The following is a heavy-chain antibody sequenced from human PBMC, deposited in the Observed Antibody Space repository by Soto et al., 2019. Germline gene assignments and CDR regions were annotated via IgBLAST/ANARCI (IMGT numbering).Heavy chain of an antibody. CDR1: GGTLSDYA. J-gene: IGHJ6*02. V-gene: IGHV1-69*01. CDR3: AVAAVREILTEQSSGMAV. Sequence: QVQLVQSGAEVKNPGSSVKVSCKASGGTLSDYAVSWVRQARGQGLEWMGGIMRTVDSANYAQKFQGRLTITADESTSTANMELSSLTSDDTAIYYCAVAAVREILTEQSSGMAVWGQGTTVTVSS. D-gene: IGHD3-10*01. CDR2: IMRTVDSA.